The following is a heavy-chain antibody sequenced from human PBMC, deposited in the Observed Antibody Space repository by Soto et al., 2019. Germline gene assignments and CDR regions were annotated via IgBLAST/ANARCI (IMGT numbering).Heavy chain of an antibody. CDR2: ITSSGSYV. D-gene: IGHD3-3*02. V-gene: IGHV3-21*01. J-gene: IGHJ6*02. Sequence: GGSLRLSCVTSGFTFSRNTMNWVRQAPGKGLEWVASITSSGSYVYYADSVKGRFSASRDNAKNSLSLQMGSLRPDDTAIYFCVKDEGIEAMDVWGQGTTVTVSS. CDR1: GFTFSRNT. CDR3: VKDEGIEAMDV.